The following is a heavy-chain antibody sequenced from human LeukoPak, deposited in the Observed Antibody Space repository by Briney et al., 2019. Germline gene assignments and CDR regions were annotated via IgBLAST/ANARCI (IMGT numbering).Heavy chain of an antibody. Sequence: SETLSLTCAVYGGSFSGYYWSWIRQPPGKGLEWIGEINHSGSTNYNPSLKSRVTISVDTSKNQFSLKLSSVTAADTAVYYCAGARQTYYYDRSVYLSYWGQEPLATVPS. V-gene: IGHV4-34*01. CDR3: AGARQTYYYDRSVYLSY. CDR2: INHSGST. J-gene: IGHJ4*02. D-gene: IGHD3-22*01. CDR1: GGSFSGYY.